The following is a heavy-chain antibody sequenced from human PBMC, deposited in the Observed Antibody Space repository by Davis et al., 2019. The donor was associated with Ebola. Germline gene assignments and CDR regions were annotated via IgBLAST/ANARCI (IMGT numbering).Heavy chain of an antibody. CDR2: IIPILGIA. D-gene: IGHD3-22*01. Sequence: SVKVSCKASGGTFSSYAISWVRQAPGQGLEWMGRIIPILGIANYAQKFQGRVTITADESTSTAYMELSSLRSEDAAVYYCARLYYYDSSGYRDYWGQGTLVTVSS. V-gene: IGHV1-69*04. J-gene: IGHJ4*02. CDR3: ARLYYYDSSGYRDY. CDR1: GGTFSSYA.